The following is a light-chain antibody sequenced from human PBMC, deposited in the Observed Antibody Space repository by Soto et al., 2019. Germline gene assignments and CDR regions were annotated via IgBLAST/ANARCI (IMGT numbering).Light chain of an antibody. CDR1: QSIRSY. V-gene: IGKV1-39*01. J-gene: IGKJ2*03. CDR3: QQYNNYLYS. Sequence: DIQMTQSPSSLSASVGDRVTITCRASQSIRSYLNWYQQIPGKAPKLLISAASSLQSGVPARFTGSGSGTEFSLTISSLQPDDFATYYCQQYNNYLYSFGQGTKLEIK. CDR2: AAS.